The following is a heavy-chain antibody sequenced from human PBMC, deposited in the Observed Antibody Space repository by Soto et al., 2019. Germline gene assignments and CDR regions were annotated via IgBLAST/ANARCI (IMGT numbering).Heavy chain of an antibody. J-gene: IGHJ4*02. V-gene: IGHV4-59*02. CDR3: ARGRHYGSGSYSLFRPFDY. CDR1: GGSVSSYY. D-gene: IGHD3-10*01. Sequence: SETLSLTCTVSGGSVSSYYWSWIRQSREKGLEWIGYIYYSGSTKYKPSLKSRVTISVDTSKNQFSLKVSSATAADTAVYYCARGRHYGSGSYSLFRPFDYWGQGTLVTVSS. CDR2: IYYSGST.